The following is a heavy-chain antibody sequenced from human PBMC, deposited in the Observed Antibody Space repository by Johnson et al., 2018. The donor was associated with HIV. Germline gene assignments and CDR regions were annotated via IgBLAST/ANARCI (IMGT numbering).Heavy chain of an antibody. Sequence: EQLVESGGGLVQPGGSLRLSCAASGFTFSSYAMSWVRQAPGKGLEWVSRINSDGSSTSYADSVKGRFTISRDNAKNTLYLQMNSLRAEDTAVYYCARKVVVVAAAAGDAFDIWGQGTMVTVSS. V-gene: IGHV3-74*02. CDR1: GFTFSSYA. D-gene: IGHD2-15*01. CDR2: INSDGSST. J-gene: IGHJ3*02. CDR3: ARKVVVVAAAAGDAFDI.